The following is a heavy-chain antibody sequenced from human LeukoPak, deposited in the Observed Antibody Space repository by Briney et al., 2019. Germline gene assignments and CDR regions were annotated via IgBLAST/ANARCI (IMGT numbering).Heavy chain of an antibody. J-gene: IGHJ4*02. V-gene: IGHV3-33*01. CDR1: GFTFSGYG. Sequence: GRSLRLSCTASGFTFSGYGMHWVRQAPGKGLEWVAIIRYDGSKRYYADSVKGRFTISRDNFKNTLYLEMNTLRAEDTAMYYCAADLPTMEPQIDCWGQGTLVIVSS. CDR2: IRYDGSKR. D-gene: IGHD1-1*01. CDR3: AADLPTMEPQIDC.